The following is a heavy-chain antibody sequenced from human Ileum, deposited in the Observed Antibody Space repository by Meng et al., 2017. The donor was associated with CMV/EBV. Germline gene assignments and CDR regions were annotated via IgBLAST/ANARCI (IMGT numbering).Heavy chain of an antibody. CDR2: IYTSGSS. CDR3: AREGPTDWGRALDY. J-gene: IGHJ4*02. D-gene: IGHD7-27*01. CDR1: GGSMSSYY. V-gene: IGHV4-4*07. Sequence: VELQESGPGLVKPSGTLSLTCTVAGGSMSSYYWSWIRQPSGKGLEWIGRIYTSGSSNYNSSLKSRVTMSVDTSKNQFSMKLNSVTAADTAVYYCAREGPTDWGRALDYWGQGTLVTVSS.